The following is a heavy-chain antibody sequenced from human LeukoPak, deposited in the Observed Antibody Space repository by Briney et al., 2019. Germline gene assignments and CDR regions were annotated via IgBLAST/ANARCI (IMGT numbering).Heavy chain of an antibody. CDR1: GFIVSDFD. Sequence: GSLRLSCAASGFIVSDFDMNWVRQAPGKGLEWVSYLSTSGSYIHYAESVKGRFTISRDAGNNSLYLQLDSLTVEDTAVYFCARGNYDFAYDPWGQGTLVTVSS. CDR3: ARGNYDFAYDP. D-gene: IGHD3-3*01. CDR2: LSTSGSYI. V-gene: IGHV3-21*01. J-gene: IGHJ5*02.